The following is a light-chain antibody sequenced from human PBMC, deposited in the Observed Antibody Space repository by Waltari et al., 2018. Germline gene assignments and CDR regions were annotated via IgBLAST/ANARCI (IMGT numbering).Light chain of an antibody. V-gene: IGKV1D-13*01. CDR3: QQFNNYPLT. J-gene: IGKJ4*01. Sequence: AIQLTQSPSSLSASVGDRVTITCRASQGVSSALAWYQQKPGKPPKLLIYDASSMERGVPSRFSGSGSGTDFTLIISSLQPEDFATYYCQQFNNYPLTFGGGTKVEIK. CDR2: DAS. CDR1: QGVSSA.